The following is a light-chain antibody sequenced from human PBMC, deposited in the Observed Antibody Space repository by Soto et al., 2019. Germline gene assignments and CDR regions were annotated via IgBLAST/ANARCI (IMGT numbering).Light chain of an antibody. V-gene: IGLV2-14*03. J-gene: IGLJ1*01. CDR2: DVS. CDR1: SNDVGGYNY. Sequence: QSVLTQPASGSGSPGQSITISCTGTSNDVGGYNYVSWYQRHPGKAPKLMIFDVSNRPSGVSNRFSGSKSGNTASLTISGLQPEDEADYYCSSYTTSNTRQIVFGTGTKVTVL. CDR3: SSYTTSNTRQIV.